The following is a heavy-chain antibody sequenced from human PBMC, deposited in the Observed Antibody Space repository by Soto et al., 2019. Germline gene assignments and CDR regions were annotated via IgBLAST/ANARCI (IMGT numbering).Heavy chain of an antibody. CDR1: GFTFSGYW. Sequence: PGGSLRLSCAASGFTFSGYWMSWVRQAPGKGLEWVANIKQDGSEKYYVDSVKGRFTISRDNAKNSLYLQMSSLRAGDTAVYYCARVNYGDYGGVYDYWGQGTLVTVSS. D-gene: IGHD4-17*01. CDR2: IKQDGSEK. V-gene: IGHV3-7*01. J-gene: IGHJ4*02. CDR3: ARVNYGDYGGVYDY.